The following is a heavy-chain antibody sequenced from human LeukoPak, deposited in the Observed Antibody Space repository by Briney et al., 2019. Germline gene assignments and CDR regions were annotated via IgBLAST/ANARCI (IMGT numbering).Heavy chain of an antibody. Sequence: ASVKVSCKASGNSLIDYYIYWVRQAPEQGFEWMGWINPDCGGTENAHKFQGRVTLTRDTSIDTVYMELRNLRSDDTAVYFCAKDGDGYNAWFDSWGEGTQVIVSS. CDR2: INPDCGGT. CDR3: AKDGDGYNAWFDS. CDR1: GNSLIDYY. D-gene: IGHD5-24*01. V-gene: IGHV1-2*02. J-gene: IGHJ5*01.